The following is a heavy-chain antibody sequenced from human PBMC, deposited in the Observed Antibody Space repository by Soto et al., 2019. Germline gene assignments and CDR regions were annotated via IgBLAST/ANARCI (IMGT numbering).Heavy chain of an antibody. J-gene: IGHJ6*02. D-gene: IGHD2-15*01. CDR3: ARGTVVRSEPAYYYGMDV. CDR1: GGTFSSYA. Sequence: SVKGFCKASGGTFSSYAISWVRQAPGQGLEWMGGIIPIFGTANYAQKFQGRVTITADESTSTAYMELSSLRSEDTAVYYCARGTVVRSEPAYYYGMDVWGQGTTVTVSS. V-gene: IGHV1-69*13. CDR2: IIPIFGTA.